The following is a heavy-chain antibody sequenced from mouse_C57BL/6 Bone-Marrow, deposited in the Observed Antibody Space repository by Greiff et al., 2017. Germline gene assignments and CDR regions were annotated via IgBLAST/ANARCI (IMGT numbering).Heavy chain of an antibody. CDR3: ADYDYDMAY. J-gene: IGHJ3*01. CDR1: GYSITSGYY. V-gene: IGHV3-6*01. Sequence: EVQLQESGPGLVKPSQSLSLTCSVTGYSITSGYYWNWIRQFPGNKLEWMGYISYDGSNNYDPSLKNRISITRDTSKNQFFLKLNSVTTEDTATYYCADYDYDMAYWGQGTLVTVSA. CDR2: ISYDGSN. D-gene: IGHD2-4*01.